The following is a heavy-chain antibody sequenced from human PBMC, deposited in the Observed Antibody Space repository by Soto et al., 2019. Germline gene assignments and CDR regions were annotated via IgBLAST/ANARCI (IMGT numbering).Heavy chain of an antibody. V-gene: IGHV3-21*01. CDR2: ISSTTNYI. J-gene: IGHJ4*02. CDR1: GFTFTRYS. CDR3: ARESEDLTSKFDY. Sequence: EVQLVESGGGLVKPGGSLRLSCAASGFTFTRYSMNWVRQAPRKGLEWVSSISSTTNYIYYADSMKGRFTVSRDNAKNSVYLEMNSLSAEDTAVYYCARESEDLTSKFDYWGQGTLVTVSS.